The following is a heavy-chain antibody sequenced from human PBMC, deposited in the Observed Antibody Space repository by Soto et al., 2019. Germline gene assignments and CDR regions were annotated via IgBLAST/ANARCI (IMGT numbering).Heavy chain of an antibody. Sequence: SETLSLTCTVSGGSISSYYWSWIRQPPGKGLEWIGYIYYSGTTNYNPSLKSRVTMSVDTSKNQFSLRLSSVTAADTAVYYCVSTHIVVVTDAFDIWGQGTMVTVSS. D-gene: IGHD2-21*02. CDR1: GGSISSYY. CDR2: IYYSGTT. J-gene: IGHJ3*02. CDR3: VSTHIVVVTDAFDI. V-gene: IGHV4-59*01.